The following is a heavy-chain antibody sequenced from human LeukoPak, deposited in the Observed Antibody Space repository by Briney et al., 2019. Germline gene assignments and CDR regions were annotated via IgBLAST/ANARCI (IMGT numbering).Heavy chain of an antibody. CDR3: AKVPGDYAYSYYFDY. D-gene: IGHD2-15*01. CDR1: GFTFSSYG. J-gene: IGHJ4*02. Sequence: GGSLRLSCAASGFTFSSYGMHWVRQAPGKGLEWVSAISGSGGSTYYADSVKGRFTISRDNSKNTLYLQMNSLRAEDTAVYYCAKVPGDYAYSYYFDYWGQGTLVTVSS. CDR2: ISGSGGST. V-gene: IGHV3-23*01.